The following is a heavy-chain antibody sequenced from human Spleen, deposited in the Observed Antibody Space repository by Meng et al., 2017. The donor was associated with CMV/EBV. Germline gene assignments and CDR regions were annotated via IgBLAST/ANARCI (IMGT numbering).Heavy chain of an antibody. V-gene: IGHV1-2*02. Sequence: ASVKVSCKASGYIFSGSYIHWVRQAPRQGLEWMGWINPNSGGTNYAQKFQGRVTMTRDTSISTAYMELSRLRSDDTAVYYCARDQGYCSSTSWAAYFDYWGQGTLVTVSS. CDR1: GYIFSGSY. CDR2: INPNSGGT. D-gene: IGHD2-2*01. J-gene: IGHJ4*02. CDR3: ARDQGYCSSTSWAAYFDY.